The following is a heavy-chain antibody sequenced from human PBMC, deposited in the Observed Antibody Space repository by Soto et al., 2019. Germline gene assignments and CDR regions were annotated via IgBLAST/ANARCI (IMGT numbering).Heavy chain of an antibody. CDR1: GFSFSVYG. CDR3: AAWAEGATEVH. D-gene: IGHD2-15*01. Sequence: GSLRLSCETSGFSFSVYGMHWVRQAPGKGLEWVAVIWYDASKQFYAASVEGRFTISRDNSKAILYLQMNSLRAEDTAVYYCAAWAEGATEVHWGQGTLVTVSS. V-gene: IGHV3-33*01. CDR2: IWYDASKQ. J-gene: IGHJ4*02.